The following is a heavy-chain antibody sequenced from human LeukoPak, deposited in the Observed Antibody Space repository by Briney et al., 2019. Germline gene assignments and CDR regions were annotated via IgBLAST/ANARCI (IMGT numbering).Heavy chain of an antibody. J-gene: IGHJ6*02. Sequence: GASVKVSCKASGYTFTSYGISWVRQAPGQGLEWMGWISAYNGNTNYAQKLQGRVTMTTDTSTSTAYMELRSLRSDDTAVCYCARAGEVLRYFDWLPLSYYYGMDVWGQGTTVTVSS. V-gene: IGHV1-18*01. CDR3: ARAGEVLRYFDWLPLSYYYGMDV. CDR2: ISAYNGNT. D-gene: IGHD3-9*01. CDR1: GYTFTSYG.